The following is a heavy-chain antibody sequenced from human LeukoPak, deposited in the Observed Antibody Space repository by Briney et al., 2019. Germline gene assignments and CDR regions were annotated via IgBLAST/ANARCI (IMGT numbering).Heavy chain of an antibody. V-gene: IGHV4-39*07. CDR2: IYYSGST. J-gene: IGHJ5*02. CDR3: AIAATRRHSSDSGTYYKGNWFDP. D-gene: IGHD3-10*01. Sequence: SETLSLTCTVSGGSISSSSFYWGWIRQPPGKGLEWIGSIYYSGSTFYNPSLKSRVTMAVDTSKNQFSVRLTSVTAADTAVYYCAIAATRRHSSDSGTYYKGNWFDPWGQGTLVTVSS. CDR1: GGSISSSSFY.